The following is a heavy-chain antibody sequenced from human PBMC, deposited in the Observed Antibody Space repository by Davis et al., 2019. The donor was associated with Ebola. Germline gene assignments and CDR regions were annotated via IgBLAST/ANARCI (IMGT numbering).Heavy chain of an antibody. D-gene: IGHD2-2*01. V-gene: IGHV1-69*06. CDR3: ASWGYCSSTSCRNYYYYGMDV. CDR1: GGTFSSYA. J-gene: IGHJ6*02. Sequence: SVKVSCKASGGTFSSYAISWVRQAPGQGLEWMGGIIPIFGTANYAQKFQGRVTITADKSTSTAYMELSSLRSEDTAVYYCASWGYCSSTSCRNYYYYGMDVWGQGTMVTVSS. CDR2: IIPIFGTA.